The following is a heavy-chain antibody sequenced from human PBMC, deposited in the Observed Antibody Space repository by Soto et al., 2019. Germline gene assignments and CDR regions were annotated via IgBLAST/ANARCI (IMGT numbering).Heavy chain of an antibody. CDR2: FFSGST. Sequence: PSETLSLTCIVSGASISRRSSYWGWIRQPPGKGLEWVGTFFSGSTYTNPSLKSRVTISVDSSKNQFSLKLTSVAVEDTAIYYCATTRGLAVGGSFGHWGQGVLVTVSS. J-gene: IGHJ4*02. V-gene: IGHV4-39*01. CDR1: GASISRRSSY. CDR3: ATTRGLAVGGSFGH. D-gene: IGHD6-19*01.